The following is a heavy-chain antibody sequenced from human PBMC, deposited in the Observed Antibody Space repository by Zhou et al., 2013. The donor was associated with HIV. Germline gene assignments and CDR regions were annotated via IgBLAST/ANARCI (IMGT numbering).Heavy chain of an antibody. D-gene: IGHD6-6*01. Sequence: QVQLVQSGAEVKKPGASVKVSCKASGYTFTGYYMHWVRQAPGQGLEWMGWINPNSGGTNYAQKFQGRVTMTRDTSISTAYMELSRLRSDDTAVYYCARDAQKWELVRFSHGAFDIWGQGTMVTVSS. CDR3: ARDAQKWELVRFSHGAFDI. CDR2: INPNSGGT. J-gene: IGHJ3*02. CDR1: GYTFTGYY. V-gene: IGHV1-2*02.